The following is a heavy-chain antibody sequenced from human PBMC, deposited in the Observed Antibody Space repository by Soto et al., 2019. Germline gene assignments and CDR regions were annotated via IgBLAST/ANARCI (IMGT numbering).Heavy chain of an antibody. CDR2: ISSTGSTI. CDR3: ARDPFWSGFHGMDV. Sequence: QVQLVESGGGLVKPGGSLRLSCAASGFTFSDYYRNWIRQAPGKGLEWVSHISSTGSTIYYADSVKGRFTISRDNLYNSLYLQMNSLRVEDTAVYYCARDPFWSGFHGMDVWGQGTTVTVSS. V-gene: IGHV3-11*01. J-gene: IGHJ6*02. D-gene: IGHD3-3*01. CDR1: GFTFSDYY.